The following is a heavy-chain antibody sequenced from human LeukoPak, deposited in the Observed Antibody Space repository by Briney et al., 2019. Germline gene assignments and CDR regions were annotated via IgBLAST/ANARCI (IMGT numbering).Heavy chain of an antibody. CDR3: AKNLLGSGAHSWYFDL. V-gene: IGHV3-23*01. Sequence: GGSLRLSCAASGFTFSSYGLSWVRQAPAKGLEWVSSITGGGGTTHVDSVRGRFTISKDNSKSTLYLQMNSLRVEDTAVYYCAKNLLGSGAHSWYFDLWGRGTLVTVSS. CDR2: ITGGGGTT. CDR1: GFTFSSYG. D-gene: IGHD3-10*01. J-gene: IGHJ2*01.